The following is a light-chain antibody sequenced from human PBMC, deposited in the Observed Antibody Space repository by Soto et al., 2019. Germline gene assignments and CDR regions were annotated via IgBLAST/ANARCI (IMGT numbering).Light chain of an antibody. CDR1: TSSIGAGSD. CDR3: QSYDNSLRGVV. CDR2: GNG. Sequence: QSVLTQPPSVSGAPGQRVIISCTGSTSSIGAGSDVHWYQQIPGTAPKLLMYGNGNRPSGVPDRFSGSKSGTSASLAITGLQADDEADYYCQSYDNSLRGVVFGGGTKLTVL. J-gene: IGLJ2*01. V-gene: IGLV1-40*01.